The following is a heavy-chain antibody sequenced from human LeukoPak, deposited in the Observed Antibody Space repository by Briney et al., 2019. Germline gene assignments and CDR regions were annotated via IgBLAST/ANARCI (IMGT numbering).Heavy chain of an antibody. CDR3: ARSLSAPLVVPAAIPRDTYYYYMDV. Sequence: SETLSLTCTVSGGSISSGSYYWSWIRQPAGKGLEWIGRIYTSGSTNYNPSLKSRVTISVDTSKNQFSLKLSSVTAADTAVYYCARSLSAPLVVPAAIPRDTYYYYMDVWGKGTTVTVSS. CDR2: IYTSGST. D-gene: IGHD2-2*01. V-gene: IGHV4-61*02. CDR1: GGSISSGSYY. J-gene: IGHJ6*03.